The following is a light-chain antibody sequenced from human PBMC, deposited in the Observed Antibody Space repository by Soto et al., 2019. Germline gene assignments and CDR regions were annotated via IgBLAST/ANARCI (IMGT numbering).Light chain of an antibody. CDR2: EGS. V-gene: IGLV2-23*01. CDR1: SSDVGSYNL. CDR3: YSYVDTTTWV. J-gene: IGLJ3*02. Sequence: QSALTQPASVSGSPGQSITISCTGTSSDVGSYNLVSWYQQYSGKAPKLMIYEGSKRPSGVSNRFSGSKSGNTASLTISGLQAEDEADYYCYSYVDTTTWVFGGGTKLTVL.